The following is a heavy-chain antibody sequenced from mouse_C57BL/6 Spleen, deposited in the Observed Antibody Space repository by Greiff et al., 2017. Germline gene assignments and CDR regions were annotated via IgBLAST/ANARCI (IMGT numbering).Heavy chain of an antibody. V-gene: IGHV1-4*01. CDR2: INPSSGYT. Sequence: VQLQQSGAELARPGASVKMSCKASGYTFTSYTMHWVKQRPGQGLEWIGYINPSSGYTKYNQKFKDKATLTADKSSSTAYMQLSSLTSEDSAVYYCARWNYYAMDYWCQGTSVTVSS. CDR3: ARWNYYAMDY. J-gene: IGHJ4*01. CDR1: GYTFTSYT.